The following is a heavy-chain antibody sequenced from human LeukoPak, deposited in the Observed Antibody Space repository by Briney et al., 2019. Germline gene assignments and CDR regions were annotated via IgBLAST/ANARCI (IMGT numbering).Heavy chain of an antibody. CDR3: TRARGHQPDYYYGMDV. Sequence: GEPLRLSCGASGFTFSTYRKLWLRPAPERGVEWGSSLTPIATFLHICGADSVTGRFTISRDNADNSLILQMSSLRAEETAVYYCTRARGHQPDYYYGMDVWGQGSTFTVSS. CDR1: GFTFSTYR. J-gene: IGHJ6*02. D-gene: IGHD2-2*01. V-gene: IGHV3-21*01. CDR2: LTPIATFLHI.